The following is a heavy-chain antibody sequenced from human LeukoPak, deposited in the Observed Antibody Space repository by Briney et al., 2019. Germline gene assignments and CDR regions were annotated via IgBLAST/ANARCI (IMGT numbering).Heavy chain of an antibody. D-gene: IGHD2-15*01. V-gene: IGHV3-20*04. J-gene: IGHJ3*02. Sequence: PGGSLRLSCAASGFAFDDYDMSWVRQAPRKGLEWVSGINWNGGSTGYADSVQGRFTISSDNATNSQYLQMNSLRAEDKALYYCARRSMVGIVDGFDSWGRGIMVTVSS. CDR1: GFAFDDYD. CDR2: INWNGGST. CDR3: ARRSMVGIVDGFDS.